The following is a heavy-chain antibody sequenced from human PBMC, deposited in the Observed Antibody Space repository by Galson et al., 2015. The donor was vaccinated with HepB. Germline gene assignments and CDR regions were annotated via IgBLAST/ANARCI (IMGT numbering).Heavy chain of an antibody. CDR1: GFTFSSYG. Sequence: SLRLSCAASGFTFSSYGMHWVRQAPGKGLEWVAVISYDGSNKYYADSVKGRFTISRDNSKNTLYLQMNNLRAEDTAVYYCAQVAARRNRYYYYYMDVWGKGTTVTVSS. D-gene: IGHD6-6*01. CDR3: AQVAARRNRYYYYYMDV. CDR2: ISYDGSNK. J-gene: IGHJ6*03. V-gene: IGHV3-30*18.